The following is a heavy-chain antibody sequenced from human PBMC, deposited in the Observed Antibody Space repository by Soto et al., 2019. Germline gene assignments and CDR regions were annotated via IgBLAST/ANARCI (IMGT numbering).Heavy chain of an antibody. V-gene: IGHV1-69*12. Sequence: QVQPVQSGAEVKKSGSSVKVACKVSGDTFSNYAINWVRRAPGQGLEWMGAIVPIFRTTNYAQKFQGRVTITADESTITAYMELSRLRSDDTATYYCAREASAPGTFREDASDIWGQGTKVTVSS. D-gene: IGHD1-7*01. CDR1: GDTFSNYA. CDR2: IVPIFRTT. CDR3: AREASAPGTFREDASDI. J-gene: IGHJ3*02.